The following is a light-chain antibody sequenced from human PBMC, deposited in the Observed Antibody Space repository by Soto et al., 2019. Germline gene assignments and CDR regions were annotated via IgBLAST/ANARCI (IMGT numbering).Light chain of an antibody. CDR1: QSISSY. V-gene: IGKV1-39*01. Sequence: DIQMTQSPSSLSASVGDRVTITCRASQSISSYLNWYQQKPGKAPNLLIYAASSLQSGVPSRFSGSGSGTDFTLTISSLQPEDFATYYCQQSYSTPPLTFGQGTKVEIK. J-gene: IGKJ1*01. CDR2: AAS. CDR3: QQSYSTPPLT.